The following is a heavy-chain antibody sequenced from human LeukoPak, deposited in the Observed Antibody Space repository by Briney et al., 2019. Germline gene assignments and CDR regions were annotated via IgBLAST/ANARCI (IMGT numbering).Heavy chain of an antibody. CDR1: GGTFSSYA. CDR3: ARESSSGWFFDY. D-gene: IGHD6-19*01. V-gene: IGHV1-69*13. J-gene: IGHJ4*02. CDR2: IIPIFGTA. Sequence: GASVKVSCKASGGTFSSYAVSWVRQAPGQGLEWMGGIIPIFGTANYAQKFQGRVTITADESTSTAYMELSSLRSEDTAVYYCARESSSGWFFDYWGQGTLVTVSS.